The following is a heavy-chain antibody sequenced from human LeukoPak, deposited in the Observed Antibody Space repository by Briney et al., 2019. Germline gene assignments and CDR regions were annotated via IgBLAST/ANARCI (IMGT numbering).Heavy chain of an antibody. CDR1: GGSVRSSRPY. V-gene: IGHV4-39*02. Sequence: PSETLSLTCTVSGGSVRSSRPYWGWIRQSPGKGLEWIGSVYYVGNAHYRPSLLSRATISIDTSKTHISLRLTSVTATDTGIYYCATHDEGSFETWGQGALVTVSS. D-gene: IGHD3-10*01. J-gene: IGHJ5*02. CDR2: VYYVGNA. CDR3: ATHDEGSFET.